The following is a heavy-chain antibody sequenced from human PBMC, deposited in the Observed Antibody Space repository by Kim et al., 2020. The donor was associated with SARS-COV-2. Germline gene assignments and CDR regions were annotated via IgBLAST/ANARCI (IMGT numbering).Heavy chain of an antibody. CDR1: GFTFSDYS. V-gene: IGHV3-11*01. J-gene: IGHJ6*02. D-gene: IGHD3-22*01. CDR2: ITSANAM. Sequence: GGSLRLSCAASGFTFSDYSMSCIRQAPGRGLEWVSSITSANAMFYADSVKGRFTISRDNTKNSVLLQMNSLRADDTAVYYCARIIVTYYYYGMGVWGQGTTVTVSS. CDR3: ARIIVTYYYYGMGV.